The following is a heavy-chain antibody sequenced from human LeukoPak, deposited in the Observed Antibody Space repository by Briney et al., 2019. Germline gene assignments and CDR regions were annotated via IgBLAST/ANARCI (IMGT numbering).Heavy chain of an antibody. D-gene: IGHD3-22*01. CDR1: GGTFSSYA. J-gene: IGHJ4*02. Sequence: ASVKVSCKASGGTFSSYAISWVRQAPGQGLEWMGWISAYNGNTNYAQKLQGRVTMTTDTSTSTAYMELRSLRSDDTAVYYCARDSSGFFDYWGQGTLVTVSS. CDR3: ARDSSGFFDY. CDR2: ISAYNGNT. V-gene: IGHV1-18*01.